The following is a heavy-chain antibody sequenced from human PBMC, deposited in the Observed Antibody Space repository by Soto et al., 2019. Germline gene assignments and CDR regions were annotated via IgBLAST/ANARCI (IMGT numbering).Heavy chain of an antibody. CDR2: INHSGSP. D-gene: IGHD1-1*01. V-gene: IGHV4-34*01. Sequence: PSETLSLTCAVYGGSFSGYYWSWLRQPPGKGLEWIGEINHSGSPNYNPSLKSRVTISVDTSKNQFSLKMTSVTAADTAVYYCATANWSHHYFDPWGQGTLVTVLL. CDR3: ATANWSHHYFDP. J-gene: IGHJ5*02. CDR1: GGSFSGYY.